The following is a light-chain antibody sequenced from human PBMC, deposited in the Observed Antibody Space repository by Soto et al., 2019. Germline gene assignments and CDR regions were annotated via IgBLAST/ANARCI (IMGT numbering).Light chain of an antibody. CDR2: DVS. CDR3: CSYAGSSTLV. Sequence: QSALTQPASVSGSPGQSITISCTGTSSDVGGYNLVSWYQQHPGKAPKLMIYDVSKRPSGVSNRFSGSKSGNTASLTISGLQAEDEADYYCCSYAGSSTLVFGGGTKVTVL. V-gene: IGLV2-23*02. CDR1: SSDVGGYNL. J-gene: IGLJ2*01.